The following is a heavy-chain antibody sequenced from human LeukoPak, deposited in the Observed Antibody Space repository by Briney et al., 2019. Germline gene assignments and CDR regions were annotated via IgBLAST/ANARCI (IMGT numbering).Heavy chain of an antibody. V-gene: IGHV3-48*03. Sequence: PGGSLRLSCAASGFTFSSYEMNWVRQAPGKGLEWVSYISSTGSTLYYADSVKGRFTISRNNAKNALYLQMNSLRAENTAVYYCAKDRAYYYDTSGYYLDYWGQGTLVTVSS. J-gene: IGHJ4*02. D-gene: IGHD3-22*01. CDR2: ISSTGSTL. CDR1: GFTFSSYE. CDR3: AKDRAYYYDTSGYYLDY.